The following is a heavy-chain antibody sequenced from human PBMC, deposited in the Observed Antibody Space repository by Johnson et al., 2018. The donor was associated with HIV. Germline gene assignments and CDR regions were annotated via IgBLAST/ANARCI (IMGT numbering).Heavy chain of an antibody. D-gene: IGHD2-15*01. V-gene: IGHV3-13*01. J-gene: IGHJ3*02. CDR1: GFTVSSNY. CDR2: IGTAGDT. Sequence: VQLVESGGGLIQPGGSLRLSCAASGFTVSSNYMSWVRQAPGKGLEWVSAIGTAGDTYYPGSVKGRFTISRENAKNSLYLQMNSLRAGDTAVYYCARANRGRNDAFDIWGQGTMVIVSS. CDR3: ARANRGRNDAFDI.